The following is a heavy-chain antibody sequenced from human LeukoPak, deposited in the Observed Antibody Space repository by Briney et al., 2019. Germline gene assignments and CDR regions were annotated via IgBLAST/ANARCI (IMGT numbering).Heavy chain of an antibody. V-gene: IGHV1-18*04. CDR2: ISAYNGNT. CDR1: GYTFTGYY. CDR3: ARDSGSFHDAFDI. J-gene: IGHJ3*02. D-gene: IGHD1-26*01. Sequence: ASVKVSCKASGYTFTGYYMHWVRQAPGQGLEWMGWISAYNGNTNYAQKLQGRVTITTDTSTSTAYMELRSLRSDDTAVYYCARDSGSFHDAFDIWGQGTMVTVSS.